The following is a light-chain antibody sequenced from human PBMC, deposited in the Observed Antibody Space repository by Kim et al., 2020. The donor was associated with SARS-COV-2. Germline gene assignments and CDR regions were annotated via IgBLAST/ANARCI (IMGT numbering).Light chain of an antibody. J-gene: IGKJ1*01. Sequence: ASVGDRVTIAGRESQSSSYYLDWYQQKPGKAPKLLIYDASSWESGVPSRFSGSGSGTDFTLTISSLQPDDFATYYCQQNYSTPWTFGEGTKVDIK. CDR1: QSSSYY. V-gene: IGKV1-39*01. CDR3: QQNYSTPWT. CDR2: DAS.